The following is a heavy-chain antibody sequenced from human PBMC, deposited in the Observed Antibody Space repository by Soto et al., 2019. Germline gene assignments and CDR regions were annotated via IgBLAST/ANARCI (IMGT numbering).Heavy chain of an antibody. CDR3: ARGRDIVLVPAALYYYYYGMDV. CDR2: ISYDGSNK. CDR1: GFTFSSYA. Sequence: QVQLVESGGGVVQPGRSLRLSCAASGFTFSSYAMHWVRQAPGKGLEWVAVISYDGSNKYYADSVKGRFTISRDNSKNTLYLQMNSLRAEDTAVYYCARGRDIVLVPAALYYYYYGMDVW. J-gene: IGHJ6*01. D-gene: IGHD2-2*01. V-gene: IGHV3-30-3*01.